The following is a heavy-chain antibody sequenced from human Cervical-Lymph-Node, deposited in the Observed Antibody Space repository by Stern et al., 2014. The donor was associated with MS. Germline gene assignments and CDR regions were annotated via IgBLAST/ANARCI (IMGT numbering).Heavy chain of an antibody. CDR1: GYTFSAYY. J-gene: IGHJ6*02. CDR2: INPDTGGP. V-gene: IGHV1-2*02. D-gene: IGHD3-10*01. Sequence: VQLVESGAEVKKPGASVKVSCKASGYTFSAYYMHWLRQAPGQGLEWMGWINPDTGGPNYAQKFRGRVTVTSDTSISTAYMELTRLRSDDTAVYYCARSLFRGSGTYHPPYYYYGMDVWGQGTTVTVSS. CDR3: ARSLFRGSGTYHPPYYYYGMDV.